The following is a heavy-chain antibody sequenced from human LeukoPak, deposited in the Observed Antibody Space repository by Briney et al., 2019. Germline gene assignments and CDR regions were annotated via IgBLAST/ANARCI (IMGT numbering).Heavy chain of an antibody. D-gene: IGHD2-2*02. CDR1: GGSISSYY. Sequence: PSETLSLTCAVSGGSISSYYWSWIRQPPGKGLEWIGYIYYSGSTNYNPSLKSRVTISVDTSKNQFSLKLSSVTAADTAVYYCASIPGYWGQGTLVTVSS. V-gene: IGHV4-59*01. J-gene: IGHJ4*02. CDR2: IYYSGST. CDR3: ASIPGY.